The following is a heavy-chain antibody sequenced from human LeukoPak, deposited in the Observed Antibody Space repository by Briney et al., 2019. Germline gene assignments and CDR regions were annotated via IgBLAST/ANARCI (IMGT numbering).Heavy chain of an antibody. V-gene: IGHV4-4*07. CDR2: IYTSGST. CDR1: GGTISSYY. D-gene: IGHD3-22*01. J-gene: IGHJ4*02. CDR3: ATLSSGKIPYDY. Sequence: SETLSLTCTVSGGTISSYYRSWIRQPAGKALEWIGRIYTSGSTNYNPSLKSRVTMSVDTSKNQFSLKLSSVTAADTAVYYCATLSSGKIPYDYWGQGTLVTVSS.